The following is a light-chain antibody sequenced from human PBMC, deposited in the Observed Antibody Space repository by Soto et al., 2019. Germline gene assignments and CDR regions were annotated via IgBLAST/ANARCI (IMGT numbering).Light chain of an antibody. CDR2: KAS. V-gene: IGKV1-5*03. CDR1: QSISSW. J-gene: IGKJ1*01. Sequence: DIQMTQSPSTLSASVGDGVTITCRASQSISSWLVWYQQRPGKAPKLLIYKASSLESGGPSRFSGSGSGTEFTLTISSVQPDDLASYYCQPSNLYGTFGQRTK. CDR3: QPSNLYGT.